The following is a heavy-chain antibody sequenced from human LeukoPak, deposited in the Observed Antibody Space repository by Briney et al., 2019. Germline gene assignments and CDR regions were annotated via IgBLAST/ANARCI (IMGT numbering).Heavy chain of an antibody. Sequence: PSETLSLTCAVYGGSFSGYYWSWIRQPPGKGLEWIGEINHSGGTNYNPSLKSRVTISVDTSKNQFSLKLSSVTAADTAVYYCARLTQIAVADRRSDYWGQGTLVTVSS. CDR3: ARLTQIAVADRRSDY. V-gene: IGHV4-34*01. CDR1: GGSFSGYY. CDR2: INHSGGT. D-gene: IGHD6-19*01. J-gene: IGHJ4*02.